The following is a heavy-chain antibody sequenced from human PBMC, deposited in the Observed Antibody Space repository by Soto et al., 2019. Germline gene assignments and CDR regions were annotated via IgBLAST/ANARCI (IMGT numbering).Heavy chain of an antibody. CDR1: GFTFSSYS. Sequence: PGGSLRLSCAASGFTFSSYSMNWVRQAPGKGLEWVSYISSSSSTIYYADSVKGRFTISRDNAKNSLYLQMNSLRAEDTAGYCCSRVAAACCCMYGWGQGSTFTIAS. J-gene: IGHJ6*02. V-gene: IGHV3-48*01. D-gene: IGHD6-13*01. CDR2: ISSSSSTI. CDR3: SRVAAACCCMYG.